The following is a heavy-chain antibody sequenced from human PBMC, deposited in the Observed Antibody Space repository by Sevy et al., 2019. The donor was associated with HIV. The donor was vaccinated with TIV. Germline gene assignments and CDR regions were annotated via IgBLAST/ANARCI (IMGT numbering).Heavy chain of an antibody. J-gene: IGHJ4*02. CDR1: GGSFSGYY. CDR2: INHSGST. V-gene: IGHV4-34*01. Sequence: SETLSLTCAVYGGSFSGYYWSWIRQPPGKGLEWIGEINHSGSTNYNPSLKSRVTLSVDTSKNQFSLKLSSVTAADTAVYYCARGPPIAAAGTGLDYWGQGTLVTVSS. CDR3: ARGPPIAAAGTGLDY. D-gene: IGHD6-13*01.